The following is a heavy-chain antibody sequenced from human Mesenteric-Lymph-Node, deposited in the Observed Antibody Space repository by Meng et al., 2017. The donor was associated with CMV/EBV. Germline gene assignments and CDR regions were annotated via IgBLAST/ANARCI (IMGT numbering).Heavy chain of an antibody. D-gene: IGHD6-13*01. CDR2: ISNDGIEK. V-gene: IGHV3-30*04. CDR1: GFSFSSYP. Sequence: GESLKISCAASGFSFSSYPMHWVRQAPGKGLEWVAVISNDGIEKYYADSVKGRFTISRDSSKNTLDQQMSSLRAEDTAVYYCARDFGQSTTWYGGAVDYWGQGTLVTVSS. J-gene: IGHJ4*02. CDR3: ARDFGQSTTWYGGAVDY.